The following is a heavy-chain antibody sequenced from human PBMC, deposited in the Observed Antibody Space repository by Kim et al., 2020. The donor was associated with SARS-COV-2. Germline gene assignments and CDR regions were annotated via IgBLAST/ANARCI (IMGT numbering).Heavy chain of an antibody. D-gene: IGHD1-26*01. V-gene: IGHV4-39*01. CDR2: ISYAANS. CDR3: AKLQVGAPFDP. Sequence: SETLSLTCTVSGGSISTSSYFWGWIRQPPGKGLEWIGTISYAANSFYTPSLKIPVTISVYTSKNQFSLHLNSVAAADTAVYYCAKLQVGAPFDPWGQGTLVTVSS. J-gene: IGHJ5*02. CDR1: GGSISTSSYF.